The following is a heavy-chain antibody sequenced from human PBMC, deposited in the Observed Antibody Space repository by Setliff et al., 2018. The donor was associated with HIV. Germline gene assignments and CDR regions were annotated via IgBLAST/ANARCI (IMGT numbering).Heavy chain of an antibody. D-gene: IGHD6-6*01. V-gene: IGHV1-2*02. CDR2: ISPYDLSR. CDR1: GYNFIDYF. CDR3: ARQLSNSFDY. Sequence: ASVKVSCKASGYNFIDYFIHGVRQAPGQGLEWMGWISPYDLSRRISQRFRGMVTMTRDTSINAAYLELSGLTSDDTAVYYCARQLSNSFDYWGQGTLVTVSS. J-gene: IGHJ4*02.